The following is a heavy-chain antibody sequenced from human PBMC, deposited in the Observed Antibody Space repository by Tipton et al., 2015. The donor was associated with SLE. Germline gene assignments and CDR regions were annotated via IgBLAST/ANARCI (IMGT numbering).Heavy chain of an antibody. Sequence: TLSLTCAVYGGSFSGYYWIWIRQPPGKGLEWIGYIYYSGSTNYNPSLKSRVTISVDTSKNQFSLKLSSVTAADTAVYYCARDVTGDGLDWGQGTLVTVSS. CDR1: GGSFSGYY. CDR2: IYYSGST. D-gene: IGHD3-16*01. CDR3: ARDVTGDGLD. J-gene: IGHJ4*02. V-gene: IGHV4-59*01.